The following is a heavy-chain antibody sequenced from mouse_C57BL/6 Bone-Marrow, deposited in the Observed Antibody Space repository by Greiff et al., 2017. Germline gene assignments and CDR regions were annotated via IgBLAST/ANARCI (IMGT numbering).Heavy chain of an antibody. V-gene: IGHV1-5*01. D-gene: IGHD1-1*01. CDR2: IYPGNSDT. CDR3: TRSITTVFDY. CDR1: GYTFTSYW. Sequence: EVQLQQSGTVLARPGASVKMSCKTSGYTFTSYWMHWVKQRPGQGLEWIGAIYPGNSDTSYNQKFKGKAKLTAVTSASTAYMELSSLTNEDSAVYYCTRSITTVFDYWGQGTTLTVSS. J-gene: IGHJ2*01.